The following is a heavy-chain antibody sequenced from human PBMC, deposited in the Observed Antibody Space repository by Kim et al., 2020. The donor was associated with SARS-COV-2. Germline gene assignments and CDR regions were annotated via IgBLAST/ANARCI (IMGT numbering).Heavy chain of an antibody. CDR3: AKVGSSFWFDS. V-gene: IGHV3-23*01. CDR2: T. J-gene: IGHJ5*01. D-gene: IGHD6-6*01. Sequence: TFYVDSVRGRFTIARDNSKNTLYLHMNSLRAEDTAVYYCAKVGSSFWFDSWGQGTLVTVSS.